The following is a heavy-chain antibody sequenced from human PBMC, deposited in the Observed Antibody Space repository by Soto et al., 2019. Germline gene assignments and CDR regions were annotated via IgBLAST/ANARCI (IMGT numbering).Heavy chain of an antibody. Sequence: GGSLRLSCAASGFTFRSFTMNWVRQAPGKGLEWVALINGDGSAKNYLDSVEGRLTVSRDNAKNSLYLQMNSLRVDDTAVYYCARDPGYGALDYWGQGTLVTVSS. CDR3: ARDPGYGALDY. V-gene: IGHV3-7*01. CDR2: INGDGSAK. CDR1: GFTFRSFT. J-gene: IGHJ4*02. D-gene: IGHD4-17*01.